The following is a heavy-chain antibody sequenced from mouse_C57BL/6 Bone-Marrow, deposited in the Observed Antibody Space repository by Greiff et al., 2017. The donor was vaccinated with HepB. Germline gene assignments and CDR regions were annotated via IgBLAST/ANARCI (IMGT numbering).Heavy chain of an antibody. J-gene: IGHJ1*03. CDR1: GYTFTSYW. V-gene: IGHV1-61*01. CDR3: ARDLFDYYGSSYV. CDR2: IYPSDSET. D-gene: IGHD1-1*01. Sequence: VQLQQPGAELVRPGSSVKLSCKASGYTFTSYWMDWVKQRPGQGLEWIGNIYPSDSETHYNQKFKDKATLTVDKSSSTAYMQLSSLTSEDSAVYYCARDLFDYYGSSYVWGTGTTVTVSS.